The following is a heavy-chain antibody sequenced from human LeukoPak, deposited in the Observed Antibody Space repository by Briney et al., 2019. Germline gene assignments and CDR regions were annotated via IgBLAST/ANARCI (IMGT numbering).Heavy chain of an antibody. V-gene: IGHV3-23*01. D-gene: IGHD6-13*01. CDR1: GFTFSSYS. Sequence: GGSLRLSCAASGFTFSSYSMSWVRQAPGKGLEWGSAISGSGSSTYYADSVKGRFTISRDNSKNTLYLQMNSLRAEDTAVNYFAKGWESSSWYDAFDIWGQGTMVTVSS. CDR2: ISGSGSST. J-gene: IGHJ3*02. CDR3: AKGWESSSWYDAFDI.